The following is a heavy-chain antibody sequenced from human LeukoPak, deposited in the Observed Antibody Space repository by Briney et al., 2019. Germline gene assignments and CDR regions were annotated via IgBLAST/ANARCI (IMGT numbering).Heavy chain of an antibody. CDR2: IYSSGST. D-gene: IGHD3-10*01. J-gene: IGHJ6*02. CDR1: GDSISSSGYY. CDR3: AREPVLLWFGEPRAGGMDV. Sequence: SETLSLTYTVSGDSISSSGYYWGWIRQPPGKGLEWIGSIYSSGSTYYNPSLKGRVTISVDTSKNQFSLKLNSVTAADTAVYYCAREPVLLWFGEPRAGGMDVWGQGTTATVSS. V-gene: IGHV4-39*07.